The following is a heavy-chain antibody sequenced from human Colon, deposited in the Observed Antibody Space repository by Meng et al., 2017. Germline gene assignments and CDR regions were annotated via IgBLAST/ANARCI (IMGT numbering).Heavy chain of an antibody. D-gene: IGHD1-14*01. CDR2: IYWDDDK. CDR3: AHFLAPVGYFDY. CDR1: WFYLSTYGVG. Sequence: QITSKESGPTLVKPQQPLTLSCTFSWFYLSTYGVGVGWIRKRPGKALEWLALIYWDDDKRYSTSLKSRLTITKDTSKNQVVLTMTNMDPVDTATYYCAHFLAPVGYFDYWGQGALVTVSS. J-gene: IGHJ4*02. V-gene: IGHV2-5*02.